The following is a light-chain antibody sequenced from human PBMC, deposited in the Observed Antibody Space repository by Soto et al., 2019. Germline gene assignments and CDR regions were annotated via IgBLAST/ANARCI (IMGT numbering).Light chain of an antibody. CDR1: SSDVGAYKY. CDR3: SSYTSSSPYV. V-gene: IGLV2-14*01. J-gene: IGLJ1*01. Sequence: QSALTQPASVSGSSGQSITISCTGSSSDVGAYKYVSWFQQHPGKAPKLIIYEVSNRPSGVSDRFSGSKSGNTASLTISGLQAEDEADYHCSSYTSSSPYVFGTGTKVTVL. CDR2: EVS.